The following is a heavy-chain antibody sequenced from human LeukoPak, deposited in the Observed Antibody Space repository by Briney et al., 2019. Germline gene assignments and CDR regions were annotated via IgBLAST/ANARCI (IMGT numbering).Heavy chain of an antibody. D-gene: IGHD6-6*01. V-gene: IGHV3-48*03. Sequence: GGSLRLSCAASGFTFDNYGMSWVRQAPGKGLEWVSYISSSGSTIYYAGSVKGRFTISRDNAKKSLYLQMNSLRAEDTAVYYCARLYSSSPDYWGQGTLVTVSS. CDR3: ARLYSSSPDY. CDR2: ISSSGSTI. CDR1: GFTFDNYG. J-gene: IGHJ4*02.